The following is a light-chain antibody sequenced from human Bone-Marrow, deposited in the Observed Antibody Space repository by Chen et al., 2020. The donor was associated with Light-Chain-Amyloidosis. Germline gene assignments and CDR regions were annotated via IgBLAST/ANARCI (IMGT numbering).Light chain of an antibody. V-gene: IGLV6-57*01. CDR1: SGSIATNY. Sequence: NFMLTQPHSVSESPGTAGIITCTRSSGSIATNYVQWYQQRPRSSPTTVIYEDDQRPSGVPARFSGSIDRSSNSASLTISGLKTEDEADYYCQSYQGSSQGVFGGGTKLTVL. CDR2: EDD. J-gene: IGLJ3*02. CDR3: QSYQGSSQGV.